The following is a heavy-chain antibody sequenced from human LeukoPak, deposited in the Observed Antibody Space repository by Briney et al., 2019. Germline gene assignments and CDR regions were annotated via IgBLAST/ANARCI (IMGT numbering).Heavy chain of an antibody. V-gene: IGHV4-4*07. CDR2: IYTSGST. Sequence: SETLSLTCTVSGGSISSYYWSWIRQPAGKGLEWIGRIYTSGSTNYNPPLKTRVTMSVDTSKNPFSLKLSSVTAADTAVYYCARGSHTQIYCSGGSCYSVWYFDLWGRGTLVTVSS. J-gene: IGHJ2*01. D-gene: IGHD2-15*01. CDR1: GGSISSYY. CDR3: ARGSHTQIYCSGGSCYSVWYFDL.